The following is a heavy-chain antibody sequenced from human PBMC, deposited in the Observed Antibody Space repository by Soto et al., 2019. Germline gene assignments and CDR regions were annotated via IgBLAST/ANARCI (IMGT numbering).Heavy chain of an antibody. Sequence: SETLSLTCTVSGGSISSSSYYWGWIRQPPGKGLEWIGSIYYSGSTYYNPSLKSRVTISVDTSKNQFSLKLSSVTAADTAVYYCAREAAAGHYYYYYGMDVWGQGTTVTVSS. CDR3: AREAAAGHYYYYYGMDV. J-gene: IGHJ6*02. V-gene: IGHV4-39*01. CDR2: IYYSGST. D-gene: IGHD6-13*01. CDR1: GGSISSSSYY.